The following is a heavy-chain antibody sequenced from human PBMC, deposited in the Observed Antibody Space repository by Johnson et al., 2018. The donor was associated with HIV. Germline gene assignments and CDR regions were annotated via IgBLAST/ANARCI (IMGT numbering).Heavy chain of an antibody. CDR2: ISSDGSNK. Sequence: QVQLVESGGGLVKPGGSLRLSCAVSGFKFSDFYMTWIRQVPGKGLEWVAVISSDGSNKYYAESVKGRFTISRDNSKNTLDLQMNSLRAEDTAVHYCAETPGIAAAGTGYAFDIWGQGTMVTVSS. D-gene: IGHD6-13*01. CDR1: GFKFSDFY. CDR3: AETPGIAAAGTGYAFDI. V-gene: IGHV3-30*03. J-gene: IGHJ3*02.